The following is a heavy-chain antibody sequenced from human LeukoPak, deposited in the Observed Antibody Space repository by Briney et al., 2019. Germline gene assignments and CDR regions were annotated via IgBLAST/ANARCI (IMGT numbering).Heavy chain of an antibody. V-gene: IGHV1-2*02. CDR3: ARYDIGDAFDI. CDR2: INPNSGGT. CDR1: GYTFTGYY. D-gene: IGHD3-9*01. J-gene: IGHJ3*02. Sequence: ASVKVSCKTSGYTFTGYYMHWVRQAPGQGLEWMGWINPNSGGTNYAQKLQGRVTMTTDTSTSTAYVELRSLRSDDTAVYYCARYDIGDAFDIWGQGTMVTVSS.